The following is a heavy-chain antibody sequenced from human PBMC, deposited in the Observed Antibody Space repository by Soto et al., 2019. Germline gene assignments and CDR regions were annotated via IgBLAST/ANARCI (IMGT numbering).Heavy chain of an antibody. CDR1: GGSFSNDY. V-gene: IGHV4-59*01. D-gene: IGHD3-22*01. CDR3: ARDRYFYDSRGYYRTLDS. CDR2: IVHTGIT. J-gene: IGHJ5*01. Sequence: QVQLQESGPGLVKPSETLSLSCFISGGSFSNDYWTWIRQSPGKGLEWIGYIVHTGITDYNPSLKSRVTISIDKSRNLFSLNLTSVTAADTAVYYCARDRYFYDSRGYYRTLDSWGQGTLVTVSS.